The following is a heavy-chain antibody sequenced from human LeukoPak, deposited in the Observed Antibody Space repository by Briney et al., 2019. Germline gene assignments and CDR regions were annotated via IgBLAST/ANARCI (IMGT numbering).Heavy chain of an antibody. D-gene: IGHD1-26*01. CDR3: ARSMSGSREL. Sequence: GGSLGLSCAASGFTFSSYGMHWVRQAPGQGLEWVAVIWYEGSNKYYADSVKGRLTISRDNSKNTLYLQMNSLSAEDTAMYYCARSMSGSRELWGQGTLVTVSP. CDR2: IWYEGSNK. V-gene: IGHV3-33*01. CDR1: GFTFSSYG. J-gene: IGHJ4*02.